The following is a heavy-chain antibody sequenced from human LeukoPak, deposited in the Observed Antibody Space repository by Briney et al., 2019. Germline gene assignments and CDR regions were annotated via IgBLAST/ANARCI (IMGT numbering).Heavy chain of an antibody. J-gene: IGHJ4*02. CDR3: AREGGGYSYGLVDY. D-gene: IGHD5-18*01. V-gene: IGHV4-59*12. Sequence: SETLSLTCTVSGGSISSYYWSWIRQPPGKGLEWIGYIYYSGSTNYNPSLKSRVTISVDTSKNQFSLKLSSVTAADTAVYYCAREGGGYSYGLVDYWGQGTLVTVSS. CDR1: GGSISSYY. CDR2: IYYSGST.